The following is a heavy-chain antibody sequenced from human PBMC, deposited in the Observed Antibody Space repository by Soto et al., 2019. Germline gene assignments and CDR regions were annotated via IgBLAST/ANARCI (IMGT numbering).Heavy chain of an antibody. D-gene: IGHD1-1*01. CDR2: NSGSGGST. J-gene: IGHJ4*02. Sequence: EVRLLESGGGLVQPGGSQRLSCTASGFTFSSYALSWVRQAPGKGLEWDSSNSGSGGSTYYAYSVKGRVTISRDNSKNTLYLQMSSLRAEDTAVYYCAKECHKPPVTGPVDCWGQGTVVTVSS. V-gene: IGHV3-23*01. CDR1: GFTFSSYA. CDR3: AKECHKPPVTGPVDC.